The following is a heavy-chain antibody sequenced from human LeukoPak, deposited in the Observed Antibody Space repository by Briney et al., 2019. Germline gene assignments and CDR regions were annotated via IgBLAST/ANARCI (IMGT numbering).Heavy chain of an antibody. V-gene: IGHV1-46*01. CDR1: GYTFTRYY. Sequence: GASVKVSCKASGYTFTRYYMHWVRQAPGQGLEWMGIINPSGGSTSYAQKFQGRVTMTRDTSTSTVYMELSSLRSEDTAVYYCARAAVTTTWASVAYYYGMDVWGQGTTVTVSS. D-gene: IGHD4-17*01. CDR3: ARAAVTTTWASVAYYYGMDV. CDR2: INPSGGST. J-gene: IGHJ6*02.